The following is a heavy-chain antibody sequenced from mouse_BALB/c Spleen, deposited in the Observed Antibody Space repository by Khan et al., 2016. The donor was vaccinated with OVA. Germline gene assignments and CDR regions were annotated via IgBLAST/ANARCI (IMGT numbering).Heavy chain of an antibody. CDR2: IYPGTGST. Sequence: QVQLKQSGAELVRPGASVKLSCKTSGYIFTSYWIHWVKQRSGQGLEWIARIYPGTGSTYYNEKFKGKATLTADKSSSTAYMQLSSLKSEDSGVYFCPRGEYDNHALDYGAQGTSVTVAS. CDR3: PRGEYDNHALDY. D-gene: IGHD2-14*01. CDR1: GYIFTSYW. V-gene: IGHV1-76*01. J-gene: IGHJ4*01.